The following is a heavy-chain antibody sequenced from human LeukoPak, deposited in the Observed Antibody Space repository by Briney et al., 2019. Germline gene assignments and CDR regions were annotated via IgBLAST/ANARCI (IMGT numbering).Heavy chain of an antibody. CDR1: GFTFSNYA. CDR3: ARDYCSGGICYSFDG. Sequence: GGSLSLSCAASGFTFSNYAMHWVRQPPGKGLEYVSAISSNGGTKYYANSVEARFTISRDNCKNTLYLQMGRMRAEDMDVYHCARDYCSGGICYSFDGWGQGTLVTVSS. J-gene: IGHJ4*02. CDR2: ISSNGGTK. D-gene: IGHD2-15*01. V-gene: IGHV3-64*01.